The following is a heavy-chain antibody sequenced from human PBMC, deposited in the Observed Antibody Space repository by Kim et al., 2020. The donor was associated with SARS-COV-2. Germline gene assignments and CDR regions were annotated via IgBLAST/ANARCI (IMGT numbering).Heavy chain of an antibody. CDR3: GRAGTWGSGWRFYCFDY. Sequence: VKGRITSARDNAKNALYLKMNSLRAEDTAVYYCGRAGTWGSGWRFYCFDYWGQGTLVTVSS. J-gene: IGHJ4*02. V-gene: IGHV3-74*01. D-gene: IGHD6-25*01.